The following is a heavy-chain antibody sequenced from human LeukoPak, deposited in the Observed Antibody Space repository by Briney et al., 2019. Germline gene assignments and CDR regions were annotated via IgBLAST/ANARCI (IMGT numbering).Heavy chain of an antibody. D-gene: IGHD2-2*01. V-gene: IGHV1-24*01. CDR3: ATVLFPASMVNYYYGMDV. CDR2: FDPEDGET. J-gene: IGHJ6*02. Sequence: GASVKVSCKVSGYTLTELSMHWVRQAPGKGLEWMGGFDPEDGETIYAQKFQGRVTMTEDTSTDTAYMELSSLRSEGTAVYYCATVLFPASMVNYYYGMDVWGQGTTVTVSS. CDR1: GYTLTELS.